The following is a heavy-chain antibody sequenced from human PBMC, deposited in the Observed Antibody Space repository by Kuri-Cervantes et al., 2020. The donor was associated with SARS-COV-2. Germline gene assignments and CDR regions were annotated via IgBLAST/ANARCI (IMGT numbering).Heavy chain of an antibody. D-gene: IGHD6-13*01. J-gene: IGHJ5*02. CDR1: DGSISSSSYY. CDR2: IYYSGST. Sequence: ESLKISCPVSDGSISSSSYYWGWLRQPPGKGLEWIGSIYYSGSTYYNPSLKSRVTISVDTSKNQFSLKLSSVTAADTAVYYCARCRRIAAASRWFDPWGQGTLVTVSS. V-gene: IGHV4-39*07. CDR3: ARCRRIAAASRWFDP.